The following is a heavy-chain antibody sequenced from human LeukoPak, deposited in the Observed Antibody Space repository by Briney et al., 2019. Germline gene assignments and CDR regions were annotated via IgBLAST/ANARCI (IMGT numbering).Heavy chain of an antibody. J-gene: IGHJ5*02. CDR3: ASGGYCSGGSCYKEGPNWFDP. D-gene: IGHD2-15*01. CDR1: GGSISSGGYY. Sequence: SQTLSLTCTVSGGSISSGGYYWSWIRQHPGKGLEWIGYIYYSGSTYYNPSLKSRVTISVDTSKNQFSLKLSSVTAADTAVYYCASGGYCSGGSCYKEGPNWFDPWGQGTLVTVSS. CDR2: IYYSGST. V-gene: IGHV4-31*03.